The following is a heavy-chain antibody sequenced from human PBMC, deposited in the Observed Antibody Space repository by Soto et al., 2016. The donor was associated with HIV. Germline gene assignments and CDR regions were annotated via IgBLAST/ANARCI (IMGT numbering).Heavy chain of an antibody. D-gene: IGHD2-8*01. CDR2: MYYSGST. Sequence: QVQLQESGPGLVKPSETLSLTCTVSGGSISTYYWTWIRQPPGKGLEWIGYMYYSGSTNYNPSLKSRVTISVDTSKNQFYLKLSSVTAADTAVYYCARAGRWLQTRFPNGFDSWGQGALVHRLL. J-gene: IGHJ4*02. CDR1: GGSISTYY. V-gene: IGHV4-59*01. CDR3: ARAGRWLQTRFPNGFDS.